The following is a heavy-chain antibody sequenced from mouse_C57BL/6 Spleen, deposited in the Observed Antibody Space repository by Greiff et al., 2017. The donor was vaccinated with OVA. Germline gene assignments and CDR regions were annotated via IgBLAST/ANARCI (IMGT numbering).Heavy chain of an antibody. D-gene: IGHD2-1*01. Sequence: VKLVESGAELVKPGASVKISCKASGYAFSSYWMNWVKQRPGKGLEWIGQIYPGDGDTKYNGKFKGKATLTADKSSSTAYMQLSSLTSEDSAVYFCASNYDFDYWGQGTTLTVSS. V-gene: IGHV1-80*01. J-gene: IGHJ2*01. CDR2: IYPGDGDT. CDR3: ASNYDFDY. CDR1: GYAFSSYW.